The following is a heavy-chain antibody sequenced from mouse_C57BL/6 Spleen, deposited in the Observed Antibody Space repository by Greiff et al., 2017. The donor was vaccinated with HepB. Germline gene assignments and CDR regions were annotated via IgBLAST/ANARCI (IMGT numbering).Heavy chain of an antibody. CDR3: ARGIYYDYDGTLDWYFDV. J-gene: IGHJ1*03. CDR2: IDPSDSYT. V-gene: IGHV1-69*01. CDR1: GYTFTSYW. Sequence: QVQLQQPGAELVMPGASVKLSCKASGYTFTSYWMHWVKQRPGQGLEWIGEIDPSDSYTNYNQKFKGQSTLTVDKSSSTAYMQLSSLTSEDSVVYYCARGIYYDYDGTLDWYFDVWGTGTTVTVSS. D-gene: IGHD2-4*01.